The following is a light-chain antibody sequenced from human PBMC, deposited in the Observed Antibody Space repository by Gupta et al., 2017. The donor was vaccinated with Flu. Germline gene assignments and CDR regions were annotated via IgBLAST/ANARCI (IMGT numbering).Light chain of an antibody. CDR3: QHYYGTPVT. CDR1: QNLLYNSNSKNY. V-gene: IGKV4-1*01. CDR2: WAS. Sequence: IVMTQSPASLAVPLGERATINCKSSQNLLYNSNSKNYLAWFQQKPGQPTKLLIYWASTQASGVHGRFGGGGGGTDSTIISSRVEDEVVANYYWQHYYGTPVTFGHGTKVDIK. J-gene: IGKJ3*01.